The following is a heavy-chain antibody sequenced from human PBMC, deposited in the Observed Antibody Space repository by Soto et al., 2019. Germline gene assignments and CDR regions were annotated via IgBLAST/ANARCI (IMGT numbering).Heavy chain of an antibody. CDR3: ARLKTSRRDGYNYPAFDI. J-gene: IGHJ3*02. Sequence: AAVKVSCKASGYTFTSYGINWVRQAPGQGLEWMGWISGYNDNTNYAQRLQGRVTMTTDTATSTAYMELRSLRSDDTAVYYCARLKTSRRDGYNYPAFDIWGQGTMVTV. CDR1: GYTFTSYG. V-gene: IGHV1-18*04. D-gene: IGHD5-12*01. CDR2: ISGYNDNT.